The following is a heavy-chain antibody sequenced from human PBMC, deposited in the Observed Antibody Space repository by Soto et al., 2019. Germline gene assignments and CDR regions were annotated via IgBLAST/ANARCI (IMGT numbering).Heavy chain of an antibody. J-gene: IGHJ6*02. Sequence: EVQLLESGGNLIQPGGSLRLSCVASGITFGSRAMSWVRQAPGEGLEWVSTITDTGGDAKYADSVRGRFTISRDNSKKTLYLQMSSLRADDSAVYYCAKDHGQTHGGYYDILTGWWDYYYYGMAVWGQGTTVTVSS. D-gene: IGHD3-9*01. CDR1: GITFGSRA. CDR2: ITDTGGDA. V-gene: IGHV3-23*01. CDR3: AKDHGQTHGGYYDILTGWWDYYYYGMAV.